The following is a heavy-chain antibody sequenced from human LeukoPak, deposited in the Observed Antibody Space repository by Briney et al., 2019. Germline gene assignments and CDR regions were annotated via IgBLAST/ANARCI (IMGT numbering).Heavy chain of an antibody. V-gene: IGHV3-33*06. Sequence: GTSLRLSCAASGFTFRNYGMNWVRQAPGKGLEWVALIWYDGSRDYYVDFVKGRFTVSRDNSKNTLYLQMNSLRAEDTAVYYCAKVSSSGWYRGYAFDIWGQGTMVTVSS. J-gene: IGHJ3*02. D-gene: IGHD6-19*01. CDR2: IWYDGSRD. CDR1: GFTFRNYG. CDR3: AKVSSSGWYRGYAFDI.